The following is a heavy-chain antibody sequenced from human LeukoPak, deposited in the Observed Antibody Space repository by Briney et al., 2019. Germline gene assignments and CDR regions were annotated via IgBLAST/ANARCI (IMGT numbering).Heavy chain of an antibody. D-gene: IGHD4-11*01. J-gene: IGHJ5*02. Sequence: GGSLRLSCAVSGFTFGAYTMNWVRQAPGKGLEWVSSITGSSTYIYYADSVKGRFTISRDNAKDSLYLQMNNLGAEDTAVYYCARDLTVTSTCWFDLWGQGTLVTVSS. V-gene: IGHV3-21*01. CDR2: ITGSSTYI. CDR1: GFTFGAYT. CDR3: ARDLTVTSTCWFDL.